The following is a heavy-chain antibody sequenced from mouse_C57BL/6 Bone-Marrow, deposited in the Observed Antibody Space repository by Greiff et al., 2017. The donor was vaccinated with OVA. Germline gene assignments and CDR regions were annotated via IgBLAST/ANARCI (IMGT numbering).Heavy chain of an antibody. D-gene: IGHD1-1*01. V-gene: IGHV1-59*01. CDR2: IAPSDSYI. CDR1: GYTFTNYW. CDR3: AHYGSRLYLHY. J-gene: IGHJ2*02. Sequence: QVQLQQPGAELVRPGPSVKLSCKASGYTFTNYWMHWVKQRPGQGLEWIGVIAPSDSYINYNQKFKGRATLTVDTSSSTAYMHLSSRTSEDSAVYYCAHYGSRLYLHYWGQGTSLTVSS.